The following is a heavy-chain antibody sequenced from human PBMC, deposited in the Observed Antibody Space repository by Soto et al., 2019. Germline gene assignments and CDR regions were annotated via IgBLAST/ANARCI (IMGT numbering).Heavy chain of an antibody. CDR3: AAPCAPVPNNRYFDP. D-gene: IGHD3-16*02. J-gene: IGHJ5*02. Sequence: VGSLRLSCAASGFAFSNFAMSWVRQSPGKWLEWVSAIGSGSRGTHYAESVEDRFTISRDDSKNTLYLQLNSLTAADTAVYFCAAPCAPVPNNRYFDPWGQGTPVTVSS. CDR2: IGSGSRGT. V-gene: IGHV3-23*01. CDR1: GFAFSNFA.